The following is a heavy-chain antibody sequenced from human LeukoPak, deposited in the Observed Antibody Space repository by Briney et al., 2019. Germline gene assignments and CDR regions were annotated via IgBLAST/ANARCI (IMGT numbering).Heavy chain of an antibody. J-gene: IGHJ5*02. Sequence: GSLRLSCAASGFTFSSYGMSWVRQPPGKGLEWIGEINHSGSTNYNPSLKSRVTISVDTSKNQFSLKLSSVTAADTAVYFCARGIDSRDYQYKGFDPWGQGTLVTVSS. V-gene: IGHV4-34*01. CDR3: ARGIDSRDYQYKGFDP. D-gene: IGHD3-22*01. CDR2: INHSGST. CDR1: GFTFSSYG.